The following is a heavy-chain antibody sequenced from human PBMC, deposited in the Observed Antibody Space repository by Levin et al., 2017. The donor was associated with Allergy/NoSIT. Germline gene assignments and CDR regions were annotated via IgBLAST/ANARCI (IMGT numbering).Heavy chain of an antibody. CDR1: GDSISNSIW. CDR3: VSVPLRYKWSVGDY. CDR2: IYHGGHT. D-gene: IGHD1-1*01. J-gene: IGHJ4*02. Sequence: SETLSLTCVVYGDSISNSIWWTWVRQTPGKGLEWIGEIYHGGHTNYNPSLRSRVTMSVDKSKNQFSLMLSSVTAADTAVYYCVSVPLRYKWSVGDYWGQGTPVTISS. V-gene: IGHV4/OR15-8*02.